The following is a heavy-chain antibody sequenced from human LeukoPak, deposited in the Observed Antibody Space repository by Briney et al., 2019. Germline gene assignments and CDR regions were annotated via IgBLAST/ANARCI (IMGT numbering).Heavy chain of an antibody. D-gene: IGHD3-16*01. Sequence: GGSLRLSCAASGFAFSTSAFHWVRQAPGKGLECVSSISSDGGSTYYAYSVAGRFTISRDNSKDTLFLQMGSLRAEDMAVYYCAKGGVDYWGQGTLVTVSS. CDR1: GFAFSTSA. CDR3: AKGGVDY. J-gene: IGHJ4*02. CDR2: ISSDGGST. V-gene: IGHV3-64*01.